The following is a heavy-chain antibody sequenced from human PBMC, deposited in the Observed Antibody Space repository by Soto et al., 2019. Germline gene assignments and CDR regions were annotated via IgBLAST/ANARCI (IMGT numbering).Heavy chain of an antibody. CDR2: ISYDGSNK. CDR1: GFTFSSYA. CDR3: ARGRYNWNYRHYDYYGMDV. V-gene: IGHV3-30-3*01. Sequence: SLRLSCAASGFTFSSYAMHWVLQAPVKGLEWVAVISYDGSNKYYADSVKGRFTISRDNSKNTLYLQMNSLRAEDTAVYYCARGRYNWNYRHYDYYGMDVWGQGTRSPSP. D-gene: IGHD1-7*01. J-gene: IGHJ6*02.